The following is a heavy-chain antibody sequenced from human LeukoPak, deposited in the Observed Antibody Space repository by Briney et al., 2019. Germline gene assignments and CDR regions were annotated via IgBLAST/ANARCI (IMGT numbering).Heavy chain of an antibody. CDR1: GGSISSSSYY. CDR2: IYHSGST. V-gene: IGHV4-39*07. Sequence: SETLSLTCTVSGGSISSSSYYWGWIRQPPGKGLEWIGEIYHSGSTNYNPSLKSRVTISVDKSKNQFSLKLSSVTAADTAVYYCAGGGGTTGYYAYLFDYWGQGTLVTVSS. D-gene: IGHD3-9*01. J-gene: IGHJ4*02. CDR3: AGGGGTTGYYAYLFDY.